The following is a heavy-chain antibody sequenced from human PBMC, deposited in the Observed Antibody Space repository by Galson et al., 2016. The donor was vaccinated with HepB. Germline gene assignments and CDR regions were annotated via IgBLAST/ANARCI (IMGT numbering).Heavy chain of an antibody. CDR2: ILHSGRV. CDR1: GASISSSDW. Sequence: SETLSLTCAVSGASISSSDWWTWVRQPPGQGLEWIGQILHSGRVNYTPSLGSRVTFSVDRSNNHFSLRLTSVTAADTAPYYCARQRRGGPRDYWGQGILV. CDR3: ARQRRGGPRDY. J-gene: IGHJ4*02. D-gene: IGHD5-24*01. V-gene: IGHV4-4*02.